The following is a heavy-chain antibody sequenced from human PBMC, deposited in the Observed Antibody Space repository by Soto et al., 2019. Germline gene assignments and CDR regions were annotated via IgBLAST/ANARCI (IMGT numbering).Heavy chain of an antibody. V-gene: IGHV3-11*06. CDR1: GFTFSDYY. D-gene: IGHD3-10*01. CDR3: ARGYFYTSGSFDY. Sequence: QVQLVESGGGLVKPGGSLRLSCAASGFTFSDYYMSWIRQAPGKGLEWVSYISTSSSYTNYADSVKGRFTISRDNAKNSQYLQMNSLRAEDTALYYCARGYFYTSGSFDYWGQGTLVTVSS. J-gene: IGHJ4*02. CDR2: ISTSSSYT.